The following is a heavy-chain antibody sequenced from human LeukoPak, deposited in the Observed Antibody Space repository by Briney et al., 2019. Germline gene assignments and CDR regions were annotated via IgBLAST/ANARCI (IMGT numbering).Heavy chain of an antibody. CDR3: AKDVLAVAGPLRYYGMDV. V-gene: IGHV3-23*01. D-gene: IGHD6-19*01. CDR1: GFTFSNAW. CDR2: ISGSGGST. J-gene: IGHJ6*04. Sequence: GGSLRLSCAASGFTFSNAWMSWVRQAPGKGLEWVSAISGSGGSTYYADSVKGRFTISRDNSKNTLYLQMNSLRAEDTAVYYCAKDVLAVAGPLRYYGMDVWGKGTTVTVSS.